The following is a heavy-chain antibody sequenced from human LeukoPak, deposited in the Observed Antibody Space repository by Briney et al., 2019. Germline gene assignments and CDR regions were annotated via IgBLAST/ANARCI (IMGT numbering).Heavy chain of an antibody. Sequence: SETLSLTCAVYGGSFSGYFWSCVRQPPGKGLEWIGEIYQSGSTTYNPSLKSRVTISIDTSKNQFSLKLTSVTAADTAGYYCARTRRYCTTTSCSTRGYYYGMGVWGQGTTVTVSS. D-gene: IGHD2-2*01. CDR1: GGSFSGYF. CDR2: IYQSGST. CDR3: ARTRRYCTTTSCSTRGYYYGMGV. J-gene: IGHJ6*02. V-gene: IGHV4-34*01.